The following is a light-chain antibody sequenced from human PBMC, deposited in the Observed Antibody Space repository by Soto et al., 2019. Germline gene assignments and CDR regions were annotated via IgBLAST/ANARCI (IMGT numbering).Light chain of an antibody. CDR1: QSINKW. Sequence: DILLTQSPSTLSASVGDRVTISCRASQSINKWLAWYQHKPGKAPNLLIYDAYTLQTGVPSRFSGSGSWTEFTLTISNRRPDDFANYYCQHARDAPPPFGQGTKVEI. V-gene: IGKV1-5*03. J-gene: IGKJ1*01. CDR3: QHARDAPPP. CDR2: DAY.